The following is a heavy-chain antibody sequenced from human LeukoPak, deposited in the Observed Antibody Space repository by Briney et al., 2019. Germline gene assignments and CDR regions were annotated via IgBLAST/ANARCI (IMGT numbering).Heavy chain of an antibody. CDR1: GFTFDDYG. CDR2: INWNGGST. CDR3: ARWLVSVTTEGNYYYYRDV. Sequence: GGSLRLSCAASGFTFDDYGMNWVRQAPGKGLEWVSGINWNGGSTGYADSVKGRFTISRDNAKNSLYLQMNSLRAEDTALYYCARWLVSVTTEGNYYYYRDVWGKGTTVTVSS. V-gene: IGHV3-20*04. J-gene: IGHJ6*03. D-gene: IGHD4-17*01.